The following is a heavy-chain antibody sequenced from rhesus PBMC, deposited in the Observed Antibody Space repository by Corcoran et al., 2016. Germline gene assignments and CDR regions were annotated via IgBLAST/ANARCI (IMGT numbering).Heavy chain of an antibody. CDR2: IYWNDEK. J-gene: IGHJ4*01. Sequence: QVTLKESGPALVKPTQTLTLTCTFSGFSLSTSGMGVGWIRQPSRKTLEWLAHIYWNDEKYDSTSLTSMLTISKDTSQTQVVLTITNMDPVDTATYCCARRHCSSPYCPSFDYWGQGVLVTVSS. D-gene: IGHD2-15*01. CDR3: ARRHCSSPYCPSFDY. V-gene: IGHV2-1*01. CDR1: GFSLSTSGMG.